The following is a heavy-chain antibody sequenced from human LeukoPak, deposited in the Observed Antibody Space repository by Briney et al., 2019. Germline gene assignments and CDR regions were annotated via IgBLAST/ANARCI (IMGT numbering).Heavy chain of an antibody. J-gene: IGHJ4*02. CDR3: AKGRYCSSTSCYEAGGDY. Sequence: GGSLRLSCAASGFTFSSYAMSWVRQAPGKGLEWVSGISGTGGTTDYADSVKGRFTISRDNSKNTLYLQMNSLRAEDTAVYYCAKGRYCSSTSCYEAGGDYWGQGTLVTVSS. CDR1: GFTFSSYA. D-gene: IGHD2-2*01. V-gene: IGHV3-23*01. CDR2: ISGTGGTT.